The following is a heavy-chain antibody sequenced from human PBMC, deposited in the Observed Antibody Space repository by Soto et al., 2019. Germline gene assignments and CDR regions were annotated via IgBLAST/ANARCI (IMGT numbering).Heavy chain of an antibody. Sequence: PSETLSLTCAVYGGSFSNNYWTWFRQPPGKGLEWIGYIYYSGSTNYNPSLKSRVTISVDTSKNQFSLKLSSVTAADTAVYYCARAGTDIVATSPFDYWGQGTLVTVSS. D-gene: IGHD5-12*01. CDR3: ARAGTDIVATSPFDY. CDR1: GGSFSNNY. J-gene: IGHJ4*02. CDR2: IYYSGST. V-gene: IGHV4-59*01.